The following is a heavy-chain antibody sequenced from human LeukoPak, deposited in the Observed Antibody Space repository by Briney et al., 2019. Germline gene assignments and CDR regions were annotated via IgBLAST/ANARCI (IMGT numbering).Heavy chain of an antibody. CDR2: IYYSGST. J-gene: IGHJ3*02. Sequence: PSETLSLTCTVSGGSISSYYWSWIRQPPGKGLEWIGYIYYSGSTNYNPSLKSRVTISVDTSKNQFSLKLSSVTAADTAVYYCARPYYDFWSGYTPDAFDIWGQGTMVTVSS. CDR1: GGSISSYY. CDR3: ARPYYDFWSGYTPDAFDI. D-gene: IGHD3-3*01. V-gene: IGHV4-59*01.